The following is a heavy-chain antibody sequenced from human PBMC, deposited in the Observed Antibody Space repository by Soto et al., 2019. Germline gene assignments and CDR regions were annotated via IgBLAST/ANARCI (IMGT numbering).Heavy chain of an antibody. CDR3: AKDIYPMVRRVIIGFEY. J-gene: IGHJ4*02. V-gene: IGHV3-23*01. Sequence: PGGSLRLSCAASGFTFSSYAMSLVRQAPGKGLEWVSSISGSGGSTYYADSVKGRFTISRDNSKKTLHLQMNSLRAEDTAVYYCAKDIYPMVRRVIIGFEYWGQGTLVTLSS. CDR1: GFTFSSYA. D-gene: IGHD3-10*01. CDR2: ISGSGGST.